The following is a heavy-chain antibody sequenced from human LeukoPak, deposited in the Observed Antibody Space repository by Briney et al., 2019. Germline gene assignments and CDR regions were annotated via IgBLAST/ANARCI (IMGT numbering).Heavy chain of an antibody. CDR3: ARLYYDSSGYSLSADAFDI. J-gene: IGHJ3*02. V-gene: IGHV3-21*01. CDR2: ISSSSSYI. Sequence: GGSLRLSCAASGFTFSSYSMNWVRQAPGKGLEWVSSISSSSSYIYYADSVKGRFTISRDNAKNSLYLQMNSLRAEDTAVYYCARLYYDSSGYSLSADAFDIWGQGTMVTVSS. CDR1: GFTFSSYS. D-gene: IGHD3-22*01.